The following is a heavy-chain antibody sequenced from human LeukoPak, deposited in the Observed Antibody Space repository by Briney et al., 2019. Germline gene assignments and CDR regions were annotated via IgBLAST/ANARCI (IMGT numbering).Heavy chain of an antibody. CDR2: IYRGGST. J-gene: IGHJ4*02. V-gene: IGHV3-53*01. Sequence: GGSLRLSCAASGLNVSTNNMNWVRQAPGKGLEWVSVIYRGGSTLNANSVKGRFTISRDSSRNTLFLQMNSLRAEDTAVYYCARGHSSADYWGQGTLATVSS. CDR1: GLNVSTNN. D-gene: IGHD5-18*01. CDR3: ARGHSSADY.